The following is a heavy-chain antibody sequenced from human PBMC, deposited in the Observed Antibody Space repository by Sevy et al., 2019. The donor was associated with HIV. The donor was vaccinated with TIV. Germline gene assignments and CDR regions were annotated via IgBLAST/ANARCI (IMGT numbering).Heavy chain of an antibody. CDR3: AKDKQDCSDGTCYRLSSEDFDI. CDR2: INWAGDKT. V-gene: IGHV3-43D*03. CDR1: GFTFDNYA. Sequence: GGSLRLSCAASGFTFDNYAMGWVRQAPGKGLEWVSLINWAGDKTYYGDSVKGRFTISRENRKNSLYLQMNSLRNEDTALYHCAKDKQDCSDGTCYRLSSEDFDIWGQGTKVTVSS. D-gene: IGHD2-15*01. J-gene: IGHJ3*02.